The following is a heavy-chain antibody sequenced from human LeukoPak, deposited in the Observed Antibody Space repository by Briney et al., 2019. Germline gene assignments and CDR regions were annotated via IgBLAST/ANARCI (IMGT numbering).Heavy chain of an antibody. J-gene: IGHJ2*01. CDR2: IYHSGST. V-gene: IGHV4-38-2*02. CDR3: AREGTIFGVVIIDFWYFDL. D-gene: IGHD3-3*01. Sequence: SETLSLTCTVSGYSISSGYYWGWIRQPPGKGLEWIGSIYHSGSTYYNPSLKSRVTISVDTSKNQFSLKLSSVTAADTAVYYCAREGTIFGVVIIDFWYFDLWGRGTLVTVSS. CDR1: GYSISSGYY.